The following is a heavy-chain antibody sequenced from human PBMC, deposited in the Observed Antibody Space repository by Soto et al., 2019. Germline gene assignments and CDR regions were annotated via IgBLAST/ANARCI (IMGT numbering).Heavy chain of an antibody. Sequence: SETLSLTCTVSGGSISSYYWSWIRQPPGKGLEWIGYIYYSGSTNYNPSLKSRVTISVDTSKNQFSLKLSSVTAADTAVYYCARAQGDIVATIFAFDIWGQGTMVTVSS. CDR2: IYYSGST. CDR3: ARAQGDIVATIFAFDI. D-gene: IGHD5-12*01. CDR1: GGSISSYY. V-gene: IGHV4-59*01. J-gene: IGHJ3*02.